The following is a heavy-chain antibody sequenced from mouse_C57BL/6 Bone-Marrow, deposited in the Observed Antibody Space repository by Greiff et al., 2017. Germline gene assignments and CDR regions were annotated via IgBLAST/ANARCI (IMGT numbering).Heavy chain of an antibody. CDR3: ARYIRGLLCAMDY. Sequence: EVKVVESGGGLVQPGGSLSLSCAASGFTFTDYYMSWVRQPPGKALAWLGFIRNKANGYTTEYSASVKGRFTISRDNSQSILYLQMNALRAEDSATYYCARYIRGLLCAMDYWGQGTSVTVAS. CDR2: IRNKANGYTT. D-gene: IGHD2-3*01. V-gene: IGHV7-3*01. J-gene: IGHJ4*01. CDR1: GFTFTDYY.